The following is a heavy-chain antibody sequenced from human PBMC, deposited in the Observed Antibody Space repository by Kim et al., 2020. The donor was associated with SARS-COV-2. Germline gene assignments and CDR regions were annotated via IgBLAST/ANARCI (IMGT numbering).Heavy chain of an antibody. CDR2: IDPSDSYT. D-gene: IGHD5-12*01. CDR1: GYSFTSYW. V-gene: IGHV5-10-1*01. Sequence: GESLKISCKGSGYSFTSYWISWVRQMPGKGLEWMGRIDPSDSYTNYSPSFQGHVTISADKSISTAYLQWSSLKASDTAMYYCASHGYSGYDHDYWGQGTLVTVSS. CDR3: ASHGYSGYDHDY. J-gene: IGHJ4*02.